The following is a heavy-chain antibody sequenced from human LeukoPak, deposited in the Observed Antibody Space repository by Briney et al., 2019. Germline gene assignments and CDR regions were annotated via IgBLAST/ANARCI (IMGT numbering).Heavy chain of an antibody. CDR3: ARRGGYVWGSYRYFDY. D-gene: IGHD3-16*02. CDR1: GGSISSSSYY. Sequence: PSETLSLTCTVSGGSISSSSYYWGWIRQPPGKGPEWIGSIYYSGSTYYNPSLKSRVTISVDTSKNQSSLKLSSVTAADTAVYYCARRGGYVWGSYRYFDYWGQGTLVTVSS. V-gene: IGHV4-39*07. CDR2: IYYSGST. J-gene: IGHJ4*02.